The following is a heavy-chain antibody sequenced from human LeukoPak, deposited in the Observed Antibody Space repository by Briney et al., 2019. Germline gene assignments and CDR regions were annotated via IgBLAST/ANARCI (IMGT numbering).Heavy chain of an antibody. CDR3: ARVATSSWYNIYYYYYMDV. J-gene: IGHJ6*03. CDR2: ISAYNGNT. CDR1: GYTFTSYG. D-gene: IGHD6-13*01. Sequence: GASVKVSCKASGYTFTSYGISWVRQAPGQGLEWMGWISAYNGNTNYAQKLQGRVTMTTDTSTCTAYMELRSLRSDDTAVYYCARVATSSWYNIYYYYYMDVWGKGTTVTVSS. V-gene: IGHV1-18*01.